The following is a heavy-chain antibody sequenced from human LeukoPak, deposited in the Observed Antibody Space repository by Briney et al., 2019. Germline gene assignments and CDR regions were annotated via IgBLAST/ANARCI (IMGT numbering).Heavy chain of an antibody. CDR3: AKDPQVVPAANFDY. CDR1: GFTFSSYG. J-gene: IGHJ4*02. V-gene: IGHV3-30*18. D-gene: IGHD2-2*01. CDR2: ISYDGSNK. Sequence: GGSLRLSCAASGFTFSSYGMHWVRQAPGKGLEWVAVISYDGSNKYYADSVKGRFTISRDNSKNTLYLQMNSLRAEDTAVYYCAKDPQVVPAANFDYWGQGTLVTVSS.